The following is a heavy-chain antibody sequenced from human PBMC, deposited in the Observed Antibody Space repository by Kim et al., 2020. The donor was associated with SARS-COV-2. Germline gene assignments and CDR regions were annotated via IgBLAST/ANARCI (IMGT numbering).Heavy chain of an antibody. D-gene: IGHD1-26*01. CDR3: VREGWGY. J-gene: IGHJ4*02. Sequence: GNSNTKYLEKLQGRVTITRDTSASTAYLELNSLTSEDTAVYYCVREGWGYWGQGTLVTVSS. CDR2: GNSNT. V-gene: IGHV1-3*01.